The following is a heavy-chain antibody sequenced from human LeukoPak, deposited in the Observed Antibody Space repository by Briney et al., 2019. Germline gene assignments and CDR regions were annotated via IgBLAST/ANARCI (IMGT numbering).Heavy chain of an antibody. V-gene: IGHV1-69*04. D-gene: IGHD5-18*01. CDR3: AREVDTAMALDNWFDP. CDR2: IIPILGIA. J-gene: IGHJ5*02. CDR1: GGTFSSYA. Sequence: SVKVSCKASGGTFSSYAISWVRQAPGQGLEWMGRIIPILGIANYAQKFQGRVTITADKSTSTAYMELSSLRSEDTAVYYCAREVDTAMALDNWFDPWGQGTLVTVSP.